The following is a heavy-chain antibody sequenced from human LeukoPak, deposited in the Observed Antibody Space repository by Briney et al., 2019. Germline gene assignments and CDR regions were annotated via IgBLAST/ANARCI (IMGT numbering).Heavy chain of an antibody. V-gene: IGHV3-23*01. D-gene: IGHD1-26*01. CDR1: GFTFSSYA. J-gene: IGHJ4*02. CDR3: AKDVGKWESLHFFDY. CDR2: ISGSGGST. Sequence: GGSLRLSCAASGFTFSSYAMSWVRQAPGKGLEWVSAISGSGGSTYYADSVKGRFTISRDNSRNTLYLQMNSLRGDDTAVYYCAKDVGKWESLHFFDYWGQGTLVTVSS.